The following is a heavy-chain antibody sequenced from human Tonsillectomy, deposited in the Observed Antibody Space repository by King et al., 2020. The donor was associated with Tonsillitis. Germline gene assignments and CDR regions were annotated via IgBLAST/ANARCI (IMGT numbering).Heavy chain of an antibody. CDR3: ARGYYDSSSYVWGRSDYYYGLDV. D-gene: IGHD3-22*01. J-gene: IGHJ6*02. CDR1: AFTFSTYW. Sequence: VQLVESGGGLVQPGGSLRLSCAASAFTFSTYWMHWVRQAPGKGLVWVSRINNDGSSTIYADSVKGRFTISRDNAKNTLYLQINSLRAEDTAVYYCARGYYDSSSYVWGRSDYYYGLDVWGQGTTVTVSS. V-gene: IGHV3-74*01. CDR2: INNDGSST.